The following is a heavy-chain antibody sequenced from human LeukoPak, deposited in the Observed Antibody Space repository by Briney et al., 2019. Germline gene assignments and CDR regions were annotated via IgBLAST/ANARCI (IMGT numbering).Heavy chain of an antibody. CDR1: GFTFSNYA. V-gene: IGHV3-33*01. D-gene: IGHD2-15*01. CDR2: IWGDGSNK. Sequence: PGRALRLSCAASGFTFSNYAMHGVRQAPGKGLEWVVVIWGDGSNKYYVDSVKGRFTISRDNSKNTLYLEMSGLRVEDTAVYYCARDARRGGGSLDYWGQGTLVTVSS. CDR3: ARDARRGGGSLDY. J-gene: IGHJ4*01.